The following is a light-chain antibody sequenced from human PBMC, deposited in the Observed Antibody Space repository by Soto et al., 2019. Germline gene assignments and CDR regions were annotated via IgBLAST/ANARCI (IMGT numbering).Light chain of an antibody. J-gene: IGKJ5*01. Sequence: EIVLTQSPGTLSLSPGERATLSCRASQSVSSSFLAWYQQKPGQAPRLLVYGASGRATGIPDRFSGSGFGTDFTLTITRLEPEDFAVYYCQQYGNSPITFGQGTRLEIK. CDR1: QSVSSSF. CDR2: GAS. CDR3: QQYGNSPIT. V-gene: IGKV3-20*01.